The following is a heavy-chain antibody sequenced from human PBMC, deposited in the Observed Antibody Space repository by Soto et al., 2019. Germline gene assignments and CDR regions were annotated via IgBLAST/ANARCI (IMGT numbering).Heavy chain of an antibody. CDR1: GGSISTYY. CDR3: ARDGSGYDFWSGPYFFDY. J-gene: IGHJ4*02. Sequence: QVQLQESGPGLVKLSETLSLTCTVSGGSISTYYWSWIRQPPGKGLEWIGYIYYNGRTNYNPSLESRVTISLDTSKSQFSLKLSSVSAADTAVYYCARDGSGYDFWSGPYFFDYWGPGTLVTVSS. V-gene: IGHV4-59*01. CDR2: IYYNGRT. D-gene: IGHD3-3*01.